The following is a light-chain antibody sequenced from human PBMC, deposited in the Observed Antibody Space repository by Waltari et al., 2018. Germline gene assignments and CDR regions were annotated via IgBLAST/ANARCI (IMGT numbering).Light chain of an antibody. J-gene: IGKJ1*01. CDR3: QQFQSHLRT. V-gene: IGKV4-1*01. CDR1: SVLHSSNNRNY. CDR2: WAS. Sequence: SVLHSSNNRNYFAWYQQKPGQPPKLLIYWASTRKSGVPDRVSGSGSGTDFTLTISSLQAEDVAVYYCQQFQSHLRTFGQGTKVEIK.